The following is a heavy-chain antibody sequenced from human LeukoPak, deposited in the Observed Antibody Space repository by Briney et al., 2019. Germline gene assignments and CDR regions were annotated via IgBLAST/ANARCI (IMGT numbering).Heavy chain of an antibody. CDR2: IIPIFGTA. D-gene: IGHD5-24*01. V-gene: IGHV1-69*05. Sequence: GSSVKVSCKASGGTFSSYAINWVRQAPGQGLEWMGGIIPIFGTANYAQKFQDRVTITTDESTSTAYMELSSLRSEDRAVYYCASSLRRMATISGTPYFDYWGQGTLVTVSS. CDR3: ASSLRRMATISGTPYFDY. J-gene: IGHJ4*02. CDR1: GGTFSSYA.